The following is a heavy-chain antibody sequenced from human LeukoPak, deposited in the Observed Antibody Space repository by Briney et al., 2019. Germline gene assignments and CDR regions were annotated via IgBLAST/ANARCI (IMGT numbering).Heavy chain of an antibody. D-gene: IGHD3-22*01. J-gene: IGHJ4*02. CDR1: GFSFNSYW. CDR2: IKQDGSEK. Sequence: GGSLRLSCAASGFSFNSYWMSWVRQAPGKGLEWVSNIKQDGSEKYYVDSVKGRFTISRDNAKNSLYLQMNSLRAEDTAVYYCARDIYYDSSGYYGSVYWGQGTLVTVSS. V-gene: IGHV3-7*01. CDR3: ARDIYYDSSGYYGSVY.